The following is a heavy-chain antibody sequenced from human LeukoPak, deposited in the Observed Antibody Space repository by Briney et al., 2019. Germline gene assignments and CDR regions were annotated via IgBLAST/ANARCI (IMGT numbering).Heavy chain of an antibody. CDR3: TSHSRGFHDY. V-gene: IGHV3-23*01. J-gene: IGHJ4*02. CDR1: GFTFSSYG. D-gene: IGHD4-11*01. CDR2: ISGSGGST. Sequence: GGSLRLSCAASGFTFSSYGMSWVRQAPGKGLEWVSAISGSGGSTYYADSVKGRFTISRDNSKNTLYLQMNSLRAEDTAVYYCTSHSRGFHDYWGQGTLVTVSS.